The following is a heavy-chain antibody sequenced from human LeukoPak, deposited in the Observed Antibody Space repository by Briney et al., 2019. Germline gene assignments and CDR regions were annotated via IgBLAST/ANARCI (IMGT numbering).Heavy chain of an antibody. Sequence: GGSLRLSCAASGFTFSSYGMHWVRQAPGKGLEWVAVISYDGSNKYYADSVKGRFTISRDNSKNTLYLQMNSLRAEDTAVYYCAKDRGIAAAGTSWYFDYWGQGTLVTVSS. J-gene: IGHJ4*02. D-gene: IGHD6-13*01. V-gene: IGHV3-30*18. CDR2: ISYDGSNK. CDR1: GFTFSSYG. CDR3: AKDRGIAAAGTSWYFDY.